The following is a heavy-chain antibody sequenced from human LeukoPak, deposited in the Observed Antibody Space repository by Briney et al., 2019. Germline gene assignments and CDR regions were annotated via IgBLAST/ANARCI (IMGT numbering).Heavy chain of an antibody. CDR1: GFTVSSNY. CDR3: ATSTSLDYYYYYMDV. V-gene: IGHV3-53*01. CDR2: IYSGGST. Sequence: GGSLRLSCAASGFTVSSNYMSWVRQAPGKGLEWVSVIYSGGSTYYADSVKGRFTISRDNSKNTLYLQMNSLRAEDTAVYYCATSTSLDYYYYYMDVWGKGTTVTISS. D-gene: IGHD5/OR15-5a*01. J-gene: IGHJ6*03.